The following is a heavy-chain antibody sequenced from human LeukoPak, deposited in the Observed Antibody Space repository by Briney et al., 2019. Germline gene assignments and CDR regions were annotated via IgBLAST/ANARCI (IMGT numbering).Heavy chain of an antibody. J-gene: IGHJ4*02. CDR2: IKSKTDGGTT. CDR1: XXTFXXAX. D-gene: IGHD2-15*01. CDR3: TTVRVVVAATVHK. V-gene: IGHV3-15*01. Sequence: SXAXXXXTFXXAXSSWXXXAPGXXREGVXRIKSKTDGGTTDYAAPVKGRFTIPRDDSKNTLYLQMNSLKTEDTGVYYCTTVRVVVAATVHKWGQGTLVTVSS.